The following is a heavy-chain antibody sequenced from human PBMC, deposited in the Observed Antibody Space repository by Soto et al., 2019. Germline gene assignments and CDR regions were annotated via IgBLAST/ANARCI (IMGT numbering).Heavy chain of an antibody. CDR3: AREKWGGHYFDP. D-gene: IGHD3-16*01. CDR2: IYYSGST. J-gene: IGHJ5*02. Sequence: SETLSLTCTVSGGSISSYYWSWIRQPPGKGLEWIGYIYYSGSTNYNPSLKSRVTISVDTSKNQFSLRLSSVTAADTAVYYCAREKWGGHYFDPWGQGTLVTVSS. V-gene: IGHV4-59*01. CDR1: GGSISSYY.